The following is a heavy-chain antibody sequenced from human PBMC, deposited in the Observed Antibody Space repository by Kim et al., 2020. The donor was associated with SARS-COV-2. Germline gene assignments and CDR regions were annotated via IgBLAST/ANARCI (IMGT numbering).Heavy chain of an antibody. CDR1: GLSISGYG. J-gene: IGHJ4*01. CDR3: LKDIGYFARVRHSEDN. V-gene: IGHV3-30*18. Sequence: GGSLRLSCAASGLSISGYGMHWVRQAPGEGLEWVSFISYERKTEKYADSVWGRFTISRDNSKNTLYLQMKSRRLEDTAADLYLKDIGYFARVRHSEDNWG. D-gene: IGHD2-2*03. CDR2: ISYERKTE.